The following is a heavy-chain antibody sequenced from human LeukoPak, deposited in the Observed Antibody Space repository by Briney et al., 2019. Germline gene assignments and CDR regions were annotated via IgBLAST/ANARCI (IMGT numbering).Heavy chain of an antibody. V-gene: IGHV3-30*02. CDR3: AKLSYYDSSGPIDY. Sequence: GGSLRLSCAASGFTSSSYGMHWVRHAPGKGLEWGAFIRYDGSNKYYADSVKGRFTISRDNSTNTLYLQMNSLRAEDTAVYYCAKLSYYDSSGPIDYWGQGTLVTVSS. CDR2: IRYDGSNK. D-gene: IGHD3-22*01. CDR1: GFTSSSYG. J-gene: IGHJ4*02.